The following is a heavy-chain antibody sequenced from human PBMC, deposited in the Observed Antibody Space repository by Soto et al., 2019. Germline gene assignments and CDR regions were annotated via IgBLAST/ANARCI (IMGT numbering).Heavy chain of an antibody. D-gene: IGHD3-10*01. J-gene: IGHJ4*02. CDR1: GFTFSSYA. Sequence: GGSLRLSCAASGFTFSSYAMSWVRQAPGKGLEWVSAISGSGDSTYYADSVKGRFTISRDNSKNTLYLQMNSLRAEDTAVYYCAKDYYGSGSYLPVFYFDYWGQGTLVTVSS. CDR3: AKDYYGSGSYLPVFYFDY. CDR2: ISGSGDST. V-gene: IGHV3-23*01.